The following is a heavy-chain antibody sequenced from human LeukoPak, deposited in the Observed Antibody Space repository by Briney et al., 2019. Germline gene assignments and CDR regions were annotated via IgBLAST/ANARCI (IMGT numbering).Heavy chain of an antibody. J-gene: IGHJ4*02. CDR1: GYTFTSYY. D-gene: IGHD3-3*01. V-gene: IGHV1-46*01. Sequence: ASVKVSCKASGYTFTSYYIYWVQQAPGQGLEWMGIINPSGGSTNYAQKFQGRVTMTRVTSTSTVYMELSSLRSDDTAVYYCARDRVPYYDFWSGYSDWGQGTLVTVSS. CDR2: INPSGGST. CDR3: ARDRVPYYDFWSGYSD.